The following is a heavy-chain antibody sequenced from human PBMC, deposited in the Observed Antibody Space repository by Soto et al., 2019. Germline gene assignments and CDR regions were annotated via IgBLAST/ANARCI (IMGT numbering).Heavy chain of an antibody. J-gene: IGHJ4*02. CDR3: ARRGAYCSGGTCYHFAY. D-gene: IGHD2-15*01. Sequence: QVHLVQSGAEVKKPGASVKVSCKASGYTFTTYGISWVRQAPGQGLEWMGWISTYNGNTNYEQKLQGRVTLTTDTLASTDYMELRSLRSDDTAVYYCARRGAYCSGGTCYHFAYWGQGTLVTVSS. CDR2: ISTYNGNT. V-gene: IGHV1-18*04. CDR1: GYTFTTYG.